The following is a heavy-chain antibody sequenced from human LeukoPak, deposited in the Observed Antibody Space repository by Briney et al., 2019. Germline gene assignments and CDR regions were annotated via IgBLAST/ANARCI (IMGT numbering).Heavy chain of an antibody. Sequence: SETLSLTCTVSGGSISSSSYYWGWIRQPPGKGLEWIGSIYYSGSTYYNPSLKSRVTIFVDTSKNQFSLKLSSVTAADTAVYYCARLTVGYDSSGDLYYFDYWGQGTLVTVSS. CDR2: IYYSGST. J-gene: IGHJ4*02. CDR1: GGSISSSSYY. V-gene: IGHV4-39*01. D-gene: IGHD3-22*01. CDR3: ARLTVGYDSSGDLYYFDY.